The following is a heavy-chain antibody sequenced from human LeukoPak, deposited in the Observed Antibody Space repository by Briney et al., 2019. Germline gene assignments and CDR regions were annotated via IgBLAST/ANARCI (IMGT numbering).Heavy chain of an antibody. J-gene: IGHJ5*02. D-gene: IGHD6-13*01. Sequence: SETLSLTCTDSGGSISSSSYYWGWLRQPPGTGLEWIGSIYYSGSTYYNPSLKSRVTISVDTSKNQFSLKLSSVTAADTAVYYCARVVAAAGNNWFDPWGQGTLVTVSS. CDR3: ARVVAAAGNNWFDP. CDR1: GGSISSSSYY. CDR2: IYYSGST. V-gene: IGHV4-39*07.